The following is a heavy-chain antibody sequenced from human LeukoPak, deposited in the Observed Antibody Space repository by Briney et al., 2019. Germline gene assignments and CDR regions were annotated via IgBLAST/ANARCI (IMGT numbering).Heavy chain of an antibody. CDR1: GYTFTGYY. D-gene: IGHD3-9*01. V-gene: IGHV1-2*02. Sequence: ASVKVSCKASGYTFTGYYMHWVRQAPGQGLEWMGWIHPNGGDTNYAQKFQGRVTMTRDTSISTAYMELSRLRSDDTAVYYCARDESGRRTFDYWGRGTLVTVSS. CDR3: ARDESGRRTFDY. J-gene: IGHJ2*01. CDR2: IHPNGGDT.